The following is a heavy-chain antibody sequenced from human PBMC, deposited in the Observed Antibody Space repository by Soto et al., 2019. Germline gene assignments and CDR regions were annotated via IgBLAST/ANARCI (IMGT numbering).Heavy chain of an antibody. J-gene: IGHJ4*02. V-gene: IGHV1-69*06. CDR3: AEGGGGYCSGGSCYLQGYFDY. Sequence: QVQLVQSGAEVKKPGSSVKVSCKASGGTFSSYAISWVRQAPGQGLEWMGGIIPIFGTANYAQKFQGRVTITADKSTSTAYMELSILRSEDTAVYYCAEGGGGYCSGGSCYLQGYFDYWGQGTLVTVSS. CDR1: GGTFSSYA. CDR2: IIPIFGTA. D-gene: IGHD2-15*01.